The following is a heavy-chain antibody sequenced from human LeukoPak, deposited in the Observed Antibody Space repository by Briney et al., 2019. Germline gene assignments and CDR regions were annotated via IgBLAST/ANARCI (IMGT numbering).Heavy chain of an antibody. CDR2: IKQDGSEK. CDR3: VRLWDRWFDS. Sequence: PGGSLRLSCAASGFTFSSYWMSWVRQAPGKGLEWVANIKQDGSEKYYVDSVKGRFTISRDNAKNSLYLQMNSLKTEDTAVYYCVRLWDRWFDSWGQGTLVTVSS. V-gene: IGHV3-7*03. D-gene: IGHD1-14*01. CDR1: GFTFSSYW. J-gene: IGHJ5*01.